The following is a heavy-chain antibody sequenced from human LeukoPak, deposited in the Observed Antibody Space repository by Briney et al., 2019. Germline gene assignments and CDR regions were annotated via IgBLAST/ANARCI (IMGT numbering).Heavy chain of an antibody. D-gene: IGHD3-10*01. J-gene: IGHJ3*02. V-gene: IGHV4-39*02. Sequence: SETLSLTCTVSGASIRSSSYYWGWIRQPPGKGLEWIGRIYYSGSTYYNPSLKSRVTKSVDTSKNQFSLKLSSVPAADTAVYYCARESWFGTPDAFDIWGQGTMVTVS. CDR2: IYYSGST. CDR3: ARESWFGTPDAFDI. CDR1: GASIRSSSYY.